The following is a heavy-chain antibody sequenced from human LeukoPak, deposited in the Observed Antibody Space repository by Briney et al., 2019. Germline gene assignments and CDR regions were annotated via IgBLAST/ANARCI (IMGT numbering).Heavy chain of an antibody. CDR3: ARGLALDF. Sequence: SQTLSLTCDISGDTVSSNSAAWNWIRQSPARGLEWLGRTYYRSKRYYDYAVSVKSRITISPDTSKNQFALQLNSVTAADTAVYYCARGLALDFWGQGTMVTVSS. CDR1: GDTVSSNSAA. V-gene: IGHV6-1*01. J-gene: IGHJ3*01. CDR2: TYYRSKRYY.